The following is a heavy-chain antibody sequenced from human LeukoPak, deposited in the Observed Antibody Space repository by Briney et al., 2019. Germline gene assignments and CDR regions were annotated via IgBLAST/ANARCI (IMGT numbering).Heavy chain of an antibody. J-gene: IGHJ5*02. D-gene: IGHD6-6*01. CDR1: GFTFSNYW. CDR2: IKQDGSEK. CDR3: ARGVSYSSSSDWFDP. Sequence: GGSLRLSCAASGFTFSNYWMSWVRQAPGKGLEWVANIKQDGSEKYYVDSVKGRFTISRDNAKNSLYLQMNSLRAEDTAVYYCARGVSYSSSSDWFDPWGQGTLVTVSS. V-gene: IGHV3-7*03.